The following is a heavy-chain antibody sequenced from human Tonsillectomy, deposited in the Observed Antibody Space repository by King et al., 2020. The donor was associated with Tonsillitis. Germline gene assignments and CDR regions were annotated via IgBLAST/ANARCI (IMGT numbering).Heavy chain of an antibody. J-gene: IGHJ5*02. CDR3: WRRDAIKRAFDP. CDR2: VFYGGNT. CDR1: GGSLSITHNY. Sequence: QLQESGPGLVKPSETLSLTCTVSGGSLSITHNYWTWIRQPPGKGLEGIGSVFYGGNTYHNPSLKSRVTISVDTSKNPFSLKVTSVTAADTAVYYCWRRDAIKRAFDPWGPGTLVTISS. D-gene: IGHD5-24*01. V-gene: IGHV4-39*01.